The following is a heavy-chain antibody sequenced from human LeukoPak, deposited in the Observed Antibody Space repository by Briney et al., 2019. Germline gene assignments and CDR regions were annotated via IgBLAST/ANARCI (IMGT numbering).Heavy chain of an antibody. J-gene: IGHJ5*02. Sequence: PSETLSLTCTVSGGSISSGGYYWSWIRQPPGKGLEWIGYIYHSGSTYYNPSLKSRVTISVDRSKNQFSLKLSSVTAADTAVYYCARRFYWWGQQLAPLFDPWGQGTLVTVSS. CDR2: IYHSGST. D-gene: IGHD6-13*01. CDR3: ARRFYWWGQQLAPLFDP. V-gene: IGHV4-30-2*01. CDR1: GGSISSGGYY.